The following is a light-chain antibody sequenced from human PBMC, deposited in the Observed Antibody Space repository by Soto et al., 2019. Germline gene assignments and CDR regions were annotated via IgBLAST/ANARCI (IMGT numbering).Light chain of an antibody. J-gene: IGKJ1*01. CDR3: LQDHNYPPT. CDR1: QGIRND. Sequence: AIQMTQSPSSLSASVGDRVIITCRASQGIRNDLGWYQQKPGKAPKLLIYAASSLQSGVPSRFGGSGSGTDFTLTISSLQPEDFATYYCLQDHNYPPTFGQGTKVEIK. V-gene: IGKV1-6*01. CDR2: AAS.